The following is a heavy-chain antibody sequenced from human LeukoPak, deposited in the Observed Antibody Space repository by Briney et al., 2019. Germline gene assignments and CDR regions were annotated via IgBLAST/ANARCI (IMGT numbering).Heavy chain of an antibody. CDR1: GFTFSSYE. J-gene: IGHJ6*03. D-gene: IGHD4-11*01. CDR3: ARVPQSSYYYYMDV. V-gene: IGHV3-48*03. Sequence: PGGSLRLSCAASGFTFSSYEMNWVRQAPGKGLEWVSYISSSGSTIYYADSVKGRFTISRDNAKNSLYLQMNSLRAEDTAVYYCARVPQSSYYYYMDVWGKGTTVTISS. CDR2: ISSSGSTI.